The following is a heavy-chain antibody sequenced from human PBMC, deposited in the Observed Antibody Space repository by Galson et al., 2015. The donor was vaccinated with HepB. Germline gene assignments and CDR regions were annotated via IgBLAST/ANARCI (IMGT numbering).Heavy chain of an antibody. CDR3: ARSSPVRGLYNWFDP. Sequence: SVKVSCKASGYTFTSYGISWVRQAPGQGLEWMGWISAYNGNTNYAQKLQGRVTMTTDTSTSTAYMELRSLRSDDTAVYYCARSSPVRGLYNWFDPWGQGTLVTVSS. CDR1: GYTFTSYG. V-gene: IGHV1-18*01. CDR2: ISAYNGNT. J-gene: IGHJ5*02. D-gene: IGHD4-17*01.